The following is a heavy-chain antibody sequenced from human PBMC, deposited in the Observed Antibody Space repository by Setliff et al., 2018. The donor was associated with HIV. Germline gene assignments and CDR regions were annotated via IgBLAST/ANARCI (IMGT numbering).Heavy chain of an antibody. Sequence: PGGSLRLSCAASGFTFSNFWMHWVRQAPGKGLEWVASVSPDGTRNHCVGPVKGRFTASRDNGKRSLYLQMDSLRAEDTAVYYCARDRVESLWFGDLNYMDVWGKGTTVTVSS. CDR2: VSPDGTRN. CDR1: GFTFSNFW. CDR3: ARDRVESLWFGDLNYMDV. D-gene: IGHD3-10*01. J-gene: IGHJ6*03. V-gene: IGHV3-7*01.